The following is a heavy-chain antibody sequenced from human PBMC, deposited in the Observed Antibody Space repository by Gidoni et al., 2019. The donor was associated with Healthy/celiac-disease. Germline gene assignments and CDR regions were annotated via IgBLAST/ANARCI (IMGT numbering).Heavy chain of an antibody. CDR2: INHSGST. D-gene: IGHD2-15*01. CDR3: ASRDCSGGSGYWFDP. Sequence: QVQLQQWGAGLLKPSETLSLPCAVYGGSFSGYYWSWLRQPPGKGLEWIGEINHSGSTNYNPSLKSRVTISVDTSKNQFSLKLSSVTAADTAVYYCASRDCSGGSGYWFDPWGQGTLVTVSS. J-gene: IGHJ5*02. V-gene: IGHV4-34*01. CDR1: GGSFSGYY.